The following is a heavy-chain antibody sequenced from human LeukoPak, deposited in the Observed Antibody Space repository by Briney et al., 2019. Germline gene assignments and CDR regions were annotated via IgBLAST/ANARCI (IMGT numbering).Heavy chain of an antibody. CDR3: AKDWSGYDAFDI. CDR1: GFTFSSYA. Sequence: QTGGSLRLSCAASGFTFSSYAMSWARQAPGKGLGWVSAISGSGGSTYYADSVKGRFTISRDNSKNTLYLQMNSLRAEDTAVYYCAKDWSGYDAFDIWGQGTMVTVSS. CDR2: ISGSGGST. J-gene: IGHJ3*02. V-gene: IGHV3-23*01. D-gene: IGHD3-3*01.